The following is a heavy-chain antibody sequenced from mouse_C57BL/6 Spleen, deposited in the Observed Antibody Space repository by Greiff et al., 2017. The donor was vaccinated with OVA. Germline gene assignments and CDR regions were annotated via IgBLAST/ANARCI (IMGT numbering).Heavy chain of an antibody. D-gene: IGHD2-12*01. J-gene: IGHJ3*01. CDR1: GFTFTDYY. CDR3: ARYMTTWAWFAY. CDR2: IRNKANGYTT. V-gene: IGHV7-3*01. Sequence: EVKLMESGGGLVQPGGSLSLSCAASGFTFTDYYMSWVRQPPGKALEWLGFIRNKANGYTTEYSASVKGRFTIASDNSQSTHYLHMNALRAEASATYYGARYMTTWAWFAYWGQGTLVTVSA.